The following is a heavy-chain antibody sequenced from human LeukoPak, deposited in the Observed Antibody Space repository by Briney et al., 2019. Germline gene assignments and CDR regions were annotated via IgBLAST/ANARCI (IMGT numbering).Heavy chain of an antibody. D-gene: IGHD3-16*02. CDR3: ASGSYRYLAFDI. CDR2: ISSSGSTI. V-gene: IGHV3-48*03. J-gene: IGHJ3*02. Sequence: GGSLRLSCAASGFTFSNYEFNWVRQAPGKGLEWVSDISSSGSTIKYADSVKGRFTFSRDNAKNSLYLQMNSLRAEDTAVYYCASGSYRYLAFDIWGQGTMVTVSA. CDR1: GFTFSNYE.